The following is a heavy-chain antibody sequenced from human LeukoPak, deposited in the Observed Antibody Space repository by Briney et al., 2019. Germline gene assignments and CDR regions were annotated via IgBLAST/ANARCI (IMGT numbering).Heavy chain of an antibody. CDR2: IYSSGST. CDR1: GGSISSYF. V-gene: IGHV4-4*09. Sequence: PSETLSLTCTVSGGSISSYFWSWIRQPPGKELEWIGYIYSSGSTSYNPSLKSRVTISVDTSKNQFSLKLTSVTAAYTAVYYCARGGSRVFDFWGQGTLVTVPS. J-gene: IGHJ4*02. D-gene: IGHD2-2*01. CDR3: ARGGSRVFDF.